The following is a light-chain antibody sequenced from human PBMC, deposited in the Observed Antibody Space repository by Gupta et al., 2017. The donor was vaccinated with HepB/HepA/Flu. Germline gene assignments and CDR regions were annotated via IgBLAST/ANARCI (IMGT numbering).Light chain of an antibody. CDR3: QQRYSYPLT. J-gene: IGKJ4*01. Sequence: DIQLTQSPSFLSASVGDRVTITCRASRGISSYLTWYQQRPGKAPKVLIYTASPLQSGVPSRFSGSGTGTEFTLTISRLQPEDFATYYCQQRYSYPLTFGGGTKVEIK. CDR2: TAS. V-gene: IGKV1-9*01. CDR1: RGISSY.